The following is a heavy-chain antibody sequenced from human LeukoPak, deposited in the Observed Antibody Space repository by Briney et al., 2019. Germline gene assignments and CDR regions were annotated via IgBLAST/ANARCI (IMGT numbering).Heavy chain of an antibody. J-gene: IGHJ4*02. Sequence: PGGSLRLSCEASGFTFSSYEMNWVRQAPGKGLEWMSYINTRGSTIYYADSVKGRFTISRGNAKNSLYLQMNSLRVEDTAVYYCARELRDSSGWSKVRFDYWGQGALVTVSS. CDR1: GFTFSSYE. CDR2: INTRGSTI. CDR3: ARELRDSSGWSKVRFDY. V-gene: IGHV3-48*03. D-gene: IGHD6-19*01.